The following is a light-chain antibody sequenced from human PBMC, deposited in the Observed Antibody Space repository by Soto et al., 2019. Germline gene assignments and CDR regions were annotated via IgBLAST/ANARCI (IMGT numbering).Light chain of an antibody. CDR2: GAS. CDR3: QQYDSSPCT. J-gene: IGKJ1*01. Sequence: EIVLTQSPGTLSFSPGERATLSCRASQSVSSSFLAWYQQKPGQAPRLLIYGASSRATGIPDRFSGSGSGTDFTLTISRLAPEDFAVYYCQQYDSSPCTFGQGTKVEIK. CDR1: QSVSSSF. V-gene: IGKV3-20*01.